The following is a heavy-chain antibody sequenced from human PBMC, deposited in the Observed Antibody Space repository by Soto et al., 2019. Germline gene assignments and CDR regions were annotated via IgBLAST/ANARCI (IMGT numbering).Heavy chain of an antibody. J-gene: IGHJ5*02. CDR1: GGSISSTSYF. Sequence: QLQLQESGPGLVKPSETLSLTCSVSGGSISSTSYFWDWIRQPPGKGLEWIGSIYYSGSTDYNPSLHSRVTMSLDTSKNQFSLTLTSMTAADTAVYYCARRDSGTPLNWFDPWGQGTLVTVSS. D-gene: IGHD1-26*01. CDR2: IYYSGST. CDR3: ARRDSGTPLNWFDP. V-gene: IGHV4-39*01.